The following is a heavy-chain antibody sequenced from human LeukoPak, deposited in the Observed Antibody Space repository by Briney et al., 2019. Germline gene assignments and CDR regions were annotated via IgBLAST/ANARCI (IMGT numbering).Heavy chain of an antibody. CDR2: ISAYNGNT. CDR1: GYTFTSYG. D-gene: IGHD3-9*01. CDR3: AREGPLRYFDWLFTPYYFDY. V-gene: IGHV1-18*01. Sequence: GASVKVSCKASGYTFTSYGISWVRQAPGQGLEWMGWISAYNGNTNYAQKLQGRVTMTTDTSTSTAYMELRSLRSDDTAVYYCAREGPLRYFDWLFTPYYFDYWGQGTLVTVSS. J-gene: IGHJ4*02.